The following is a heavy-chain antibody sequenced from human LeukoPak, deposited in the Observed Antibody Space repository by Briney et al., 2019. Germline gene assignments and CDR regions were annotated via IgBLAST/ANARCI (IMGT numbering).Heavy chain of an antibody. CDR1: GFIFRYYS. CDR2: VNTVSSYI. J-gene: IGHJ4*02. D-gene: IGHD3-22*01. CDR3: ARLRRNSDRSAFFYYYDH. Sequence: GGSLRLSCSASGFIFRYYSMNCVPQAPGKGLEGVASVNTVSSYIYYADSMRGRFTISRDNAKNSLFLQMNSLRAEDTAVYYCARLRRNSDRSAFFYYYDHWGKETLVSVSS. V-gene: IGHV3-21*01.